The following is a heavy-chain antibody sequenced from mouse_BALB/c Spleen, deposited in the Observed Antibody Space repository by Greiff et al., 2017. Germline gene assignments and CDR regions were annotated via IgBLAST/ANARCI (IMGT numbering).Heavy chain of an antibody. CDR2: IDPANGNT. J-gene: IGHJ3*01. CDR3: ARHYRYPWFAY. D-gene: IGHD2-14*01. CDR1: GFNIKDTY. Sequence: EVKLQQSGAELVKPGASVKLSCTASGFNIKDTYMHWVKQRPEQGLEWIGRIDPANGNTKYDPKFQGKATITADTSSNTAYLQLSSLTSEDTAVYYCARHYRYPWFAYWGQGTLVTVSA. V-gene: IGHV14-3*02.